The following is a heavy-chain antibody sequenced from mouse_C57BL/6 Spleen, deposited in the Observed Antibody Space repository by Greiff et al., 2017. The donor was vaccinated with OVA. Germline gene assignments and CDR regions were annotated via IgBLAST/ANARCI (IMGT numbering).Heavy chain of an antibody. CDR1: GYTFTDHT. J-gene: IGHJ3*01. Sequence: VQGVESDAELVKPGASVKISCKVSGYTFTDHTIHWLKQRPDQGLEWIGYISPRDGSTKYNEKFKGKATLTADKSSSTAYMQLNRLTSEDSAVYLCARSGDYSAWFAYWGQGTLVTVSA. V-gene: IGHV1-78*01. D-gene: IGHD1-1*01. CDR3: ARSGDYSAWFAY. CDR2: ISPRDGST.